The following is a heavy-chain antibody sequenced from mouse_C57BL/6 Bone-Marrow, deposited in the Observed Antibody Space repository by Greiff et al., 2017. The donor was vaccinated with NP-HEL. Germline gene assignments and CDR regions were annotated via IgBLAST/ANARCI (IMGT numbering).Heavy chain of an antibody. D-gene: IGHD2-3*01. J-gene: IGHJ3*01. V-gene: IGHV1-81*01. CDR3: ARLGGYYLAY. Sequence: QVQLKQSGAELARPGASVKLSCKASGYTFTSYGISWVKQRTGQGLEWIGEIYPRSGNTYYNEKFKGKATLTADKSSSTAYMELRSLPSEDSAVYFCARLGGYYLAYWGQGTLVTVSA. CDR1: GYTFTSYG. CDR2: IYPRSGNT.